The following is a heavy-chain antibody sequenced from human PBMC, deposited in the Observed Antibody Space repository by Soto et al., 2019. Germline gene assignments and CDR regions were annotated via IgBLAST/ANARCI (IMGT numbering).Heavy chain of an antibody. CDR3: ARGHITMVRGVTAYNWFDP. J-gene: IGHJ5*02. V-gene: IGHV1-46*01. CDR1: GYTFTSYY. D-gene: IGHD3-10*01. CDR2: INPSGGST. Sequence: ASVKVSCKASGYTFTSYYMHWVRQAPGQGLEWMGIINPSGGSTSYAQKFQGRVTMTRDTSTSTVYMELSSLRSEDTAVYYCARGHITMVRGVTAYNWFDPWGQGTLVTVSS.